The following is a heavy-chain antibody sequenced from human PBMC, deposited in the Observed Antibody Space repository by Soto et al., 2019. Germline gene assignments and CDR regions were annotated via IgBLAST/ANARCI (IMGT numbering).Heavy chain of an antibody. J-gene: IGHJ4*02. Sequence: EVQLVQSGGGLVQPGGSLRLSCAASGFIFSNYGMNWVRQAPGKGLEWISYISMSSSTIYYADSVKGRFTISRDNAKNSLYLQMNSLRDEDTALYYCARDIPSGRYHFDHWGQGAPVTVSS. CDR2: ISMSSSTI. CDR3: ARDIPSGRYHFDH. D-gene: IGHD1-26*01. CDR1: GFIFSNYG. V-gene: IGHV3-48*02.